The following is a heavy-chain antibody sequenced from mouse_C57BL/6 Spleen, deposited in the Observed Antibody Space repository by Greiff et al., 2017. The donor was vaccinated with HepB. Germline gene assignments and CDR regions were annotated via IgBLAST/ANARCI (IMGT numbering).Heavy chain of an antibody. V-gene: IGHV5-9-1*02. CDR1: GFTFSSYA. Sequence: EVKLVESGEGLVKPGGSLKLSCAASGFTFSSYAMSWVRQTPEKRLEWVAYISSGGDYIYYADTVKGRFTISRDNARNTLYLQMSSLKSEDTAMYYCTRYSPYYAMDYWGQGTSVTVSS. J-gene: IGHJ4*01. CDR2: ISSGGDYI. CDR3: TRYSPYYAMDY.